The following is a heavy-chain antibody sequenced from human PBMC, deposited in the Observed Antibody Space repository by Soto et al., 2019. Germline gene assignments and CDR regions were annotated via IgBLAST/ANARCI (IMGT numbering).Heavy chain of an antibody. D-gene: IGHD6-13*01. CDR3: PKTPMAPSSWFDD. J-gene: IGHJ4*02. Sequence: GGSLRLSCAASGFTFSSYDMSWVRQAPGKGLEWVSAVTGSGGSTYYADSVKGRFTTSRDNSKNTLYLQMNSLRAEDTAVYYCPKTPMAPSSWFDDWGPGTLVTVSS. CDR1: GFTFSSYD. CDR2: VTGSGGST. V-gene: IGHV3-23*01.